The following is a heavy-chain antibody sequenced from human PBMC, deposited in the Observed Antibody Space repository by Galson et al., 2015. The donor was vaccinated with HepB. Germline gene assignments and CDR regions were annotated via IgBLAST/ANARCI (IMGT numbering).Heavy chain of an antibody. CDR1: GGPISRSYYY. Sequence: LTCTVSGGPISRSYYYWGWIRQPPGKGLEWIGTIYYSGSTYYNPSLKSRVTKSIDTSKNQFSLKLSSVTAADTAVYYCASYHCSSSSCYKGDAFDLWGQGTMVTVSS. V-gene: IGHV4-39*01. D-gene: IGHD2-2*02. CDR3: ASYHCSSSSCYKGDAFDL. CDR2: IYYSGST. J-gene: IGHJ3*01.